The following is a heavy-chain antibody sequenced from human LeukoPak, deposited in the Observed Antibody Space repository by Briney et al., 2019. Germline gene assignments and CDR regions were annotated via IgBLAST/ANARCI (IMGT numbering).Heavy chain of an antibody. Sequence: ASVKVSCKASGYTFTSYAMHWVRQAPGQRLEWMGWINAGNGNTKYSQKFQGRVTITRDTSASTAYMELSSLRSEDTAVYYCARADYYDSSGYSYYYYGMDAWGQGTTVTVSS. V-gene: IGHV1-3*01. CDR2: INAGNGNT. CDR1: GYTFTSYA. CDR3: ARADYYDSSGYSYYYYGMDA. D-gene: IGHD3-22*01. J-gene: IGHJ6*02.